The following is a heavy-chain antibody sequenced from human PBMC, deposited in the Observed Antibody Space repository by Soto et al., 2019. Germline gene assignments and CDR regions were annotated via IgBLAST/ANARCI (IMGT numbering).Heavy chain of an antibody. J-gene: IGHJ4*02. Sequence: ASVKVSCKVPTHTLTKLTIDWLRQAPGKGLEWMGRSAPEEGEPTYPQKFQGRVSMTEDPSTDTAYMELTSLRFEDTAVYFCAADRKIVGTIGAFDFWGQGTLVTVSS. CDR2: SAPEEGEP. V-gene: IGHV1-24*01. D-gene: IGHD1-26*01. CDR1: THTLTKLT. CDR3: AADRKIVGTIGAFDF.